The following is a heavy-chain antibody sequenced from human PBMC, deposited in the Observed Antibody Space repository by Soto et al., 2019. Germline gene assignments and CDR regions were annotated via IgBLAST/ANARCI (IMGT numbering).Heavy chain of an antibody. D-gene: IGHD4-17*01. CDR3: ARWDYGGNGLGY. V-gene: IGHV1-69*01. CDR2: IIPIFGTA. CDR1: GGTFSSYA. J-gene: IGHJ4*02. Sequence: QVQLVHSGAEVKKPGSSVKVSCKASGGTFSSYAISWVRQAPGQGLEWMGGIIPIFGTANYAQKFQGRVTIPADESTSTAYMELSSLRSEDTAVYYCARWDYGGNGLGYWGQGTLVTVSS.